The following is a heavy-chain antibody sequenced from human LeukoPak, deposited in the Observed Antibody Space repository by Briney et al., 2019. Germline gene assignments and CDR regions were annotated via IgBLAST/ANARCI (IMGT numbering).Heavy chain of an antibody. CDR2: ISSSSSTI. J-gene: IGHJ3*02. Sequence: GRSLRLSCAASGFTFSSYSMNWVRQAPGKGLEWVSYISSSSSTIYYADSVKGRFTISRDNAKNSLYLQMNSLRDEDTAVYYCARGIVVVVAASSDAFDIWGQGTMVTVSS. D-gene: IGHD2-15*01. CDR1: GFTFSSYS. CDR3: ARGIVVVVAASSDAFDI. V-gene: IGHV3-48*02.